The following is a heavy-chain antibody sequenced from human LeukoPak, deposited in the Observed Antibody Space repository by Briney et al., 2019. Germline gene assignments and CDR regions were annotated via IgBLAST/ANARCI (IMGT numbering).Heavy chain of an antibody. CDR2: ISYDGSNK. Sequence: GASVKVSCKASGGTFRSYAMHWVRQAPGKGLEWEAAISYDGSNKKYADSVKGRFTISRDNSKNTLYLQMNSLRAEDTAVYYCARGVRIAVAGNIDYWGQGTLVTVSS. V-gene: IGHV3-30*04. CDR1: GGTFRSYA. J-gene: IGHJ4*02. D-gene: IGHD6-19*01. CDR3: ARGVRIAVAGNIDY.